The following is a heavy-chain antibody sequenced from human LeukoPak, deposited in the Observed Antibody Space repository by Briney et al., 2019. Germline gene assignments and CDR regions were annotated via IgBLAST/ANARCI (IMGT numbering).Heavy chain of an antibody. J-gene: IGHJ4*02. Sequence: SETVSLTCTVSGGAISGYFWTWIRQSPGKGLEYIGYIYYTGSTSYIPPLKSRVTISVDTSKNQFSLRLTYVTAADTAIYYCARIKQWTVDFWGQGTLVTVSS. CDR1: GGAISGYF. CDR2: IYYTGST. CDR3: ARIKQWTVDF. V-gene: IGHV4-59*01. D-gene: IGHD6-19*01.